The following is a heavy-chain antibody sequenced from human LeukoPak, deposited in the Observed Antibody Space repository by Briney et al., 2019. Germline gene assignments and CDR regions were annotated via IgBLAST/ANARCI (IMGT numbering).Heavy chain of an antibody. D-gene: IGHD1-14*01. CDR2: INPSGGST. V-gene: IGHV1-46*01. CDR3: ARYRSTNPTLDY. J-gene: IGHJ4*02. Sequence: VASVKVSCKASGYTFTGYYMHWVRQAPGQGLEWMGIINPSGGSTSYAQKFQGRVTMTRDMSTSTVYMELSSLRSEDTAVYYCARYRSTNPTLDYWGQGTLVTVSS. CDR1: GYTFTGYY.